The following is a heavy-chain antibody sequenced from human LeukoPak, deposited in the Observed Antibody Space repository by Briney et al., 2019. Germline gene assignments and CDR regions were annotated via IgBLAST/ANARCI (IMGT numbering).Heavy chain of an antibody. Sequence: RHGESLKISCKGSGYSFTSYWIGWVRQMPGKGLEWMGIIYSGDSDTRYSPSFQGQVTISADKSISTAYLQWSGLKASDTAMYYCARLDSSSWYFDYWGQGTLVTVSS. CDR1: GYSFTSYW. CDR2: IYSGDSDT. CDR3: ARLDSSSWYFDY. D-gene: IGHD6-13*01. V-gene: IGHV5-51*01. J-gene: IGHJ4*02.